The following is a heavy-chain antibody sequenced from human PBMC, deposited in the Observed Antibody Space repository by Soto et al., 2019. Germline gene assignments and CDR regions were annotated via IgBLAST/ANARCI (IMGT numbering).Heavy chain of an antibody. CDR1: GGTFSDYA. Sequence: QVQLVQSGAEVRKSGSSVKVSCKAAGGTFSDYALSWVRQAPGQGLEWMGGIIPMFATTNYAQKFQGSVTITADDSATTAHMELSSLQSEDPAVYYCARGRGIGFSSTWNIYWYYNMDVWGQGTTVTVSS. V-gene: IGHV1-69*01. CDR3: ARGRGIGFSSTWNIYWYYNMDV. D-gene: IGHD6-13*01. J-gene: IGHJ6*02. CDR2: IIPMFATT.